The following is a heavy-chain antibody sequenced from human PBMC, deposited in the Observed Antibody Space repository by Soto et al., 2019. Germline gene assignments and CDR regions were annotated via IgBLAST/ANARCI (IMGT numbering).Heavy chain of an antibody. J-gene: IGHJ4*02. CDR1: GGSISSYY. D-gene: IGHD1-26*01. Sequence: QVQLQESGPGLVKPSETLSLTCTVSGGSISSYYWTWIRQPPGKGLEWIGYVYYSESTRYNPTVKSVATRSEDTAKNQICLDLSSLSSPDTTVLYGASLIGSNGGFDSWGERTLVTISS. V-gene: IGHV4-59*01. CDR3: ASLIGSNGGFDS. CDR2: VYYSEST.